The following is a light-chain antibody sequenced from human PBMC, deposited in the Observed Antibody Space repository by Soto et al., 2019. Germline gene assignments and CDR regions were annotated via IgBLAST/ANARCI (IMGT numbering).Light chain of an antibody. Sequence: QSALTKAPSTSGTPGQRVTISCSGSNSNIGSSSVNWYRQVPGTAPELLIYTTNERPSGVPDRFSGSKSGTSASLAISGLQSEDEAEYFCAAWDDSLNGPVFGGGTKLTVL. CDR2: TTN. CDR1: NSNIGSSS. V-gene: IGLV1-44*01. CDR3: AAWDDSLNGPV. J-gene: IGLJ3*02.